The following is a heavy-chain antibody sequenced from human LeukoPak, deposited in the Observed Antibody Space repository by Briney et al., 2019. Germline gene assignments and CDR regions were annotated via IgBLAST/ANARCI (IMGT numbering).Heavy chain of an antibody. D-gene: IGHD2-21*01. V-gene: IGHV1-2*02. J-gene: IGHJ4*02. CDR1: GYTFTGYY. CDR3: AVERGVVVIGTY. Sequence: ASVKVSCKASGYTFTGYYMHWVRQAPGQGPEWMGWINPNSGGTNYAQKFQGRATMTRDTSISTAYMELSRLRSDDTAVYYCAVERGVVVIGTYWGQGTLVTVSS. CDR2: INPNSGGT.